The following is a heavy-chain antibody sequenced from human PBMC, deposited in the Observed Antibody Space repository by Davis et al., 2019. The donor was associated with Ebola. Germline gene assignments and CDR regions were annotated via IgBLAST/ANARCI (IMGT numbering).Heavy chain of an antibody. CDR2: ISYDGSNK. CDR3: AKDLGDFDY. D-gene: IGHD3-16*01. Sequence: GESLKISCAASGFTFSSYGMHWVRQAPGKGLEWVAVISYDGSNKYYADSVKGRFTISRDNSKNTLYLQMNSLRAEDTAVYYCAKDLGDFDYWGQGTLVTVSS. V-gene: IGHV3-30*18. CDR1: GFTFSSYG. J-gene: IGHJ4*02.